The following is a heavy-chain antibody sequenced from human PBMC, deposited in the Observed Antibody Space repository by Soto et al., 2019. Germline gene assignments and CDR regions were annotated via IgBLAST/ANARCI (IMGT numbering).Heavy chain of an antibody. D-gene: IGHD1-26*01. CDR1: GFSSRTYW. Sequence: GGSLRLSCSASGFSSRTYWMNWVRQAPGMGLEWLAIIKKDGSETYYLDSVKGRFTISRDNAKNSVFLHMSSLRAGDTAVYYCTSGAGWEQDYWGQGTLVTVSS. J-gene: IGHJ4*02. CDR2: IKKDGSET. CDR3: TSGAGWEQDY. V-gene: IGHV3-7*03.